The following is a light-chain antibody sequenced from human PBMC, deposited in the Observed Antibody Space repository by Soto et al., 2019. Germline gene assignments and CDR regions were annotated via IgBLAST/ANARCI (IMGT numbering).Light chain of an antibody. CDR1: QTISSNY. Sequence: EIVLTQSPGTLSVSPGERATLSCRASQTISSNYLAWYQQKPGQAPSLLIYGTSSRATGIPDRFSGSGSGTDMTPTISRLEPEDSALCYCQRYDSWTFGQGTKVEIK. CDR3: QRYDSWT. J-gene: IGKJ1*01. V-gene: IGKV3-20*01. CDR2: GTS.